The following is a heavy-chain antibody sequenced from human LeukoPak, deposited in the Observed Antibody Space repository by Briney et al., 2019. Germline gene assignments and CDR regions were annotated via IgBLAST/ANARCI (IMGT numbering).Heavy chain of an antibody. D-gene: IGHD3-9*01. CDR1: GFTFSTYW. CDR3: ARTIGSKNAFDI. CDR2: ISTDGSST. J-gene: IGHJ3*02. Sequence: GGSLRLSCAASGFTFSTYWMHWVRQAPGKGLVWVSRISTDGSSTNYADSVKGRFTISRDNGNNTLYQQMNSLRAEDTAVYYCARTIGSKNAFDIWGQGTMVTVSS. V-gene: IGHV3-74*01.